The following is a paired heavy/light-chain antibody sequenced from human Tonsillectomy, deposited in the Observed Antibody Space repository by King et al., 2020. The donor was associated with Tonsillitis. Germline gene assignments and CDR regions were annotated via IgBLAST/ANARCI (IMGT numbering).Light chain of an antibody. Sequence: DIQMTQSPSSLSASVGDRVTITCRASQSITIYLNWYQQKPGKAPKLLIYAASSLQSGVPSRFSGSGSETDFSLTISSLQPEDSAIYYCQQSYSAPTFGQGTKVEIK. CDR3: QQSYSAPT. CDR2: AAS. J-gene: IGKJ1*01. CDR1: QSITIY. V-gene: IGKV1-39*01.
Heavy chain of an antibody. D-gene: IGHD2-8*02. CDR2: ISGSGGTT. V-gene: IGHV3-23*01. Sequence: EVQLLESGGGLVQPGGSLRLSCAASGFTFSNYDMNWVRQAPGKGLEWVSVISGSGGTTYYADSVKGRATISRDNSKNTLYLQMDTLGAEDTAVYYCAKAAFGFCTVSSCWGTFDPWGQGTVVIVSS. CDR1: GFTFSNYD. CDR3: AKAAFGFCTVSSCWGTFDP. J-gene: IGHJ5*02.